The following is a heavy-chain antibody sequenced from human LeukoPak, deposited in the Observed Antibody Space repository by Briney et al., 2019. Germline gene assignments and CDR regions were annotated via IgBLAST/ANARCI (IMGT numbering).Heavy chain of an antibody. D-gene: IGHD3-10*01. Sequence: GGSLRLSCAASGFTFSSYEMNWVRQAPGKGLEWVANIKQDGSEKYYVDSVKGRFTISRDNAKNSLYLQMNSLRAEDTAVYYCAREGGVIITYDYWGQGTLVTVSS. CDR1: GFTFSSYE. V-gene: IGHV3-7*01. CDR2: IKQDGSEK. J-gene: IGHJ4*02. CDR3: AREGGVIITYDY.